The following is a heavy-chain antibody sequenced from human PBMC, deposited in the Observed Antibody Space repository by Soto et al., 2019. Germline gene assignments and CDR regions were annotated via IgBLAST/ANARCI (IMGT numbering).Heavy chain of an antibody. V-gene: IGHV3-23*01. J-gene: IGHJ4*02. Sequence: EVQLLESGGGLVQPGGSLRLSCAASGVTFSTYAMSWVRQAPGKGLEWVSAIRRSGGSTYYADSVKGRFTVSRDNPENMLYLQMNSLRAEDTAVYFCAKGSASTYYFDSWGQGTLVTVSS. CDR3: AKGSASTYYFDS. CDR1: GVTFSTYA. CDR2: IRRSGGST. D-gene: IGHD6-19*01.